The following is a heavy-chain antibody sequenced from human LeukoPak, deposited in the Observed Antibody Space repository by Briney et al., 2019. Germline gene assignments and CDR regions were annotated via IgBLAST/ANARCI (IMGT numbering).Heavy chain of an antibody. V-gene: IGHV3-53*01. D-gene: IGHD5-12*01. CDR3: ARDGGGYDSRFDY. Sequence: PGGSLRLSCAASGFTFSAYWMSWVRQAPGEGLEWVSVIYSGGSTYYADSVKGRFTISRDNSKNTLYLQMNSLRAEDTAVYYCARDGGGYDSRFDYWGQGTLVTVSS. CDR1: GFTFSAYW. CDR2: IYSGGST. J-gene: IGHJ4*02.